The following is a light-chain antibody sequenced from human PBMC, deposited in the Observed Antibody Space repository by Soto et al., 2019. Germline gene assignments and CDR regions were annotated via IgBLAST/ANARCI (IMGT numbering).Light chain of an antibody. V-gene: IGLV4-69*01. Sequence: QPVLTQSPSASASLGASVKLTCTLSSGHSSYAIAWHQQQPEKGPRYLMKVDSDGSHTKGDGIPDRFSGSSSGPERYLHXXXXXXXXXXXXYCQTWGTGIHVVFGGGTKLTV. CDR3: QTWGTGIHVV. CDR1: SGHSSYA. CDR2: VDSDGSH. J-gene: IGLJ2*01.